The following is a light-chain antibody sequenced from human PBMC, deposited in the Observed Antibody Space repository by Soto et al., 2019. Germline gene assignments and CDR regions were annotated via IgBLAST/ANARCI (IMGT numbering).Light chain of an antibody. Sequence: IEMTQSPATLSVSLGERATLSCRASQSISSKLAWYQRRPGQAPRLLIYDASTRASGVPARFSGSGSGTEFTLTISSLQSEDFAVYYCQQYNNWPPWTFGQGTKVEIK. CDR3: QQYNNWPPWT. V-gene: IGKV3-15*01. CDR1: QSISSK. J-gene: IGKJ1*01. CDR2: DAS.